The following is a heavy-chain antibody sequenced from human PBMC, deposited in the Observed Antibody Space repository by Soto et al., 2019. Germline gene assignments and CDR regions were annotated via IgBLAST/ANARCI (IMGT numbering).Heavy chain of an antibody. CDR2: IKEDGSKT. CDR1: GFTFSAHW. D-gene: IGHD3-10*01. V-gene: IGHV3-7*03. Sequence: GGSLRLSCAGSGFTFSAHWMSWVRQAPGKGLEWVANIKEDGSKTYYADSVKGRFTISRDNTKNSLYLQMNSLRAEDSAVYYCTREGFYSGGSASYAPHYWGEGTLVTVSS. J-gene: IGHJ4*02. CDR3: TREGFYSGGSASYAPHY.